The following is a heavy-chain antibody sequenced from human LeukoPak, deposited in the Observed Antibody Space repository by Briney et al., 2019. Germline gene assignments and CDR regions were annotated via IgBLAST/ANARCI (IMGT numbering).Heavy chain of an antibody. Sequence: GGSLRLSCAASGFTFSSYGMHWVRQAPGKGLEWVAFIRYDGSNKYYADSVKGRFTISRDNAKNSLYLQMNSLRAEDTAVYYCARWGSGSYFYYFDYWGQGTLVTVSS. J-gene: IGHJ4*02. V-gene: IGHV3-30*02. CDR2: IRYDGSNK. CDR1: GFTFSSYG. CDR3: ARWGSGSYFYYFDY. D-gene: IGHD1-26*01.